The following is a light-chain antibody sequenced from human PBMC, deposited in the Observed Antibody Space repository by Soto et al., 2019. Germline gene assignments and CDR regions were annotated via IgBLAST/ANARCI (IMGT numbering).Light chain of an antibody. Sequence: QSALTQPASVSGSPGQSITISCTGTSSDVGSYNLVSWYQQHPGKAPKLMIYEVSNRPSGVSNRFSGSKSGNTASLTISGLQAEDEADYYCSSYTSSSTRVFGTGTKVT. J-gene: IGLJ1*01. CDR2: EVS. CDR3: SSYTSSSTRV. V-gene: IGLV2-14*02. CDR1: SSDVGSYNL.